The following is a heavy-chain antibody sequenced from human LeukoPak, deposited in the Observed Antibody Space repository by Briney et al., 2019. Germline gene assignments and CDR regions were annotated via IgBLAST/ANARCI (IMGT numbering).Heavy chain of an antibody. CDR2: INSDGSST. Sequence: PGGSLRLSCAASGFTFSSYWMHWVRQAPGKGLVWVSRINSDGSSTSYADSVKGRFTISRDNSKNTVHLQLESLRVEDTAVYYCAKGSRYNSGLLHYMDVWGKGTTVTVSS. CDR3: AKGSRYNSGLLHYMDV. V-gene: IGHV3-74*01. CDR1: GFTFSSYW. J-gene: IGHJ6*03. D-gene: IGHD5-12*01.